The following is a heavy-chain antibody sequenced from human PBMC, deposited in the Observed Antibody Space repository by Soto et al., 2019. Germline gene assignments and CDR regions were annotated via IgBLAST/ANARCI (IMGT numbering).Heavy chain of an antibody. CDR2: FDPEDGET. V-gene: IGHV1-24*01. CDR3: ATVSPNCSSTSCYFAIDY. CDR1: GYTLTELS. Sequence: GASVKVSCKVSGYTLTELSMHWVRQAPGKGLEWMGGFDPEDGETIYAQKFQGRVTMTEDTSTDTAYMELSSLRSEDTAVYYCATVSPNCSSTSCYFAIDYWGQGTLVTVSS. D-gene: IGHD2-2*01. J-gene: IGHJ4*02.